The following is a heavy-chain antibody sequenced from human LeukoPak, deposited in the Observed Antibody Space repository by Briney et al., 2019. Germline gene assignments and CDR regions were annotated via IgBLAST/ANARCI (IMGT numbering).Heavy chain of an antibody. V-gene: IGHV3-23*01. CDR3: ARSSDYGDYYYSGLDV. Sequence: GGSLRLSCAASGFTFSSYAMSWVRQAPGKGLEWVSAISGSGGSTYYADSVKGRFTISRDNSKNTLYLQIHSLRAEDTAVYYCARSSDYGDYYYSGLDVWGQGTTVTVSS. J-gene: IGHJ6*02. D-gene: IGHD4-17*01. CDR1: GFTFSSYA. CDR2: ISGSGGST.